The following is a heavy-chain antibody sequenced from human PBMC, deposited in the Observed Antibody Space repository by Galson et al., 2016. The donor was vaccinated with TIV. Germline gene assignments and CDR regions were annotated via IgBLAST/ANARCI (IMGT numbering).Heavy chain of an antibody. CDR3: AKDRVKTDFGAGSFDF. Sequence: SLRLSCAASGFTFTTYAMNWVRQAPGKGLEWVSSISFTGGSTYYADSVRGRFTVSRDNSKNTVYLQMNRLRTDDTATYFCAKDRVKTDFGAGSFDFWGQGTRLTVSS. D-gene: IGHD3-3*01. V-gene: IGHV3-23*01. CDR1: GFTFTTYA. J-gene: IGHJ4*02. CDR2: ISFTGGST.